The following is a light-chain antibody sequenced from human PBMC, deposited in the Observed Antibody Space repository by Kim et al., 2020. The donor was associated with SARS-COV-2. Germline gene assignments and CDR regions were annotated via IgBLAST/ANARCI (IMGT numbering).Light chain of an antibody. CDR2: DAS. V-gene: IGKV1-16*01. CDR1: EDITYY. CDR3: QHYSRYPYT. J-gene: IGKJ2*01. Sequence: ASVGDRVTVTCRASEDITYYLAWFQQKPGKAPKTLIYDASTLQSGVPSRFRGSGSGTDFTLTISNLQPEDFATDYCQHYSRYPYTFGQGTKLEI.